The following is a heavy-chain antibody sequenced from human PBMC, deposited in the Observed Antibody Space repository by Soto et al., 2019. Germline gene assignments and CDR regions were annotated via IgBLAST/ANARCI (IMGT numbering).Heavy chain of an antibody. Sequence: QVQLQESASRVVRPSQTLSVTCSVSGGSVSSGGYSWSWIRQSPGTGLEWIGFISHSGSPDYNPSLKSRVTISVDKSKNHISLELSSVTAADTAVYYCTRGVLAWGPGTLVTVSS. D-gene: IGHD2-8*01. V-gene: IGHV4-30-2*06. CDR2: ISHSGSP. CDR1: GGSVSSGGYS. J-gene: IGHJ5*02. CDR3: TRGVLA.